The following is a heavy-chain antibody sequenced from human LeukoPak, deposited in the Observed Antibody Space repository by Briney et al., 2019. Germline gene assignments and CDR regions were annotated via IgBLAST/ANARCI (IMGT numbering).Heavy chain of an antibody. CDR2: IYYSGST. D-gene: IGHD5-18*01. J-gene: IGHJ4*02. Sequence: SETLSLTCTVSGGSISSYYWSWIRQPPGKGLEWIGYIYYSGSTNYNPSLKSRVTISVDTSKNQFSLQLSSVTAADTAVYYCARFSGYSYGRKSVFDYWGQGTLVTVSS. CDR3: ARFSGYSYGRKSVFDY. V-gene: IGHV4-59*01. CDR1: GGSISSYY.